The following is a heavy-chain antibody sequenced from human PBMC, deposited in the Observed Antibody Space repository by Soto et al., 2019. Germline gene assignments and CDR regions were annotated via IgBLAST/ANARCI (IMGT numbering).Heavy chain of an antibody. CDR3: VAGSPFEY. J-gene: IGHJ4*02. D-gene: IGHD2-21*01. Sequence: PGGSLRLSCAASGFIFRDAWISWVRQAPGKGPEWIGRVKSKSEGGTTDYAALVKGRFTVSRDDSINTVSLQMDSLKMEDTAVYFCVAGSPFEYWGQGTLVTVSS. V-gene: IGHV3-15*05. CDR1: GFIFRDAW. CDR2: VKSKSEGGTT.